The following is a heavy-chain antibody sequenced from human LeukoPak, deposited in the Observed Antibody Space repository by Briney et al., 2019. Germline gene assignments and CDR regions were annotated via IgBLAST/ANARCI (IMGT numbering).Heavy chain of an antibody. CDR3: MRDYMGWFDP. Sequence: PGGSLRLSCVASGFSLSNFQMYWVRQAPGKGLEWVSIISLDGSTEFYADSVKGRFTISRDTASNTMHLEMNNSRIEDTAVYYCMRDYMGWFDPWGQGSLVTVSS. D-gene: IGHD3-10*01. CDR1: GFSLSNFQ. CDR2: ISLDGSTE. J-gene: IGHJ5*02. V-gene: IGHV3-30-3*01.